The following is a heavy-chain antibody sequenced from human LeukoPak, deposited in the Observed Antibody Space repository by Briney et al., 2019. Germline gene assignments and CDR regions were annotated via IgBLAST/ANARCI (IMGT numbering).Heavy chain of an antibody. CDR1: GFTFTNAW. CDR3: AKDYGSSSTNWFDP. Sequence: GGSLRLSCAASGFTFTNAWMSWVRQAPGKGLEWVSAISGGGGSTYYADSVKGRFTISRDNSKNTLYLQMNSLRAEDTAIYYCAKDYGSSSTNWFDPWGQGTLVTVSS. CDR2: ISGGGGST. J-gene: IGHJ5*02. V-gene: IGHV3-23*01. D-gene: IGHD6-6*01.